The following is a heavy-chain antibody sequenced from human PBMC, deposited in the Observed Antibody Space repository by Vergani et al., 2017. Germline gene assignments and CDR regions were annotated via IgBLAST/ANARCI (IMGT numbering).Heavy chain of an antibody. CDR3: AKLQWGRSGYTGGYYFDY. J-gene: IGHJ4*02. CDR1: GFTFSACP. Sequence: EVQLLQSGGGVIQPGGSVRLSCAASGFTFSACPMTWVRQAPGKGLEWVSAISARYPSTYYADSVKGRFTISRDNDKSTLYLQMNSLRLEDTAVYYCAKLQWGRSGYTGGYYFDYWGQGTLVTVSA. CDR2: ISARYPST. V-gene: IGHV3-23*01. D-gene: IGHD3-22*01.